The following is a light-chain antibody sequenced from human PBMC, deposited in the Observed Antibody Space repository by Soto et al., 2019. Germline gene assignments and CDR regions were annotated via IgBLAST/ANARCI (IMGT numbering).Light chain of an antibody. CDR3: QAWDSNTVV. J-gene: IGLJ2*01. V-gene: IGLV3-1*01. CDR2: QDS. Sequence: SYELTQPPSVSVSPGQTASITCSGDKLGDKYICWYQQKPGQSPVLVIYQDSKRPSGIPERFSGSNSGNTATLTISGTQAMVEADYYCQAWDSNTVVFGGGTKLTVL. CDR1: KLGDKY.